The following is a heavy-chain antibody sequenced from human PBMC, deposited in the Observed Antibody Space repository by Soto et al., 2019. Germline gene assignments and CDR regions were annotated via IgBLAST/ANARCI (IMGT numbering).Heavy chain of an antibody. CDR1: GYSFTIYC. D-gene: IGHD6-6*01. CDR2: IYPGGSDT. J-gene: IGHJ6*02. Sequence: PGESLKISCKGSGYSFTIYCIGWVLQMPGKGLEWMGIIYPGGSDTRYSPSFQGQVTISADKSISTAYLQWSSLKASDTAMYYCARRGVAARPDYYGMDVWGQGTTVTVSS. V-gene: IGHV5-51*01. CDR3: ARRGVAARPDYYGMDV.